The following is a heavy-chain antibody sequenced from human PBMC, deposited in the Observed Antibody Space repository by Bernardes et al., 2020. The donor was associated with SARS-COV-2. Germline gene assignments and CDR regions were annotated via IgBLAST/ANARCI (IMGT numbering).Heavy chain of an antibody. J-gene: IGHJ5*02. CDR3: ARDLGYCNNGVCSP. D-gene: IGHD2-8*01. V-gene: IGHV3-74*01. Sequence: GGSLRLSCVVSGFTFSNSWMHWVRQAPGKGLVWVLRINGDATSTNYADSVKGRFAISRDNAKNTLYLQMNSLRVEDTAVYYCARDLGYCNNGVCSPWGQGTLVTVSS. CDR1: GFTFSNSW. CDR2: INGDATST.